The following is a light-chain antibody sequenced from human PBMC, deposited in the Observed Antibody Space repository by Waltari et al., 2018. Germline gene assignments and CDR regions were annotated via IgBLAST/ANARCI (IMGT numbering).Light chain of an antibody. J-gene: IGLJ2*01. CDR1: GCSIARNH. V-gene: IGLV6-57*04. CDR3: QSYDSNESVV. Sequence: FILTQPHSVSEYPGKTVTISCTRSGCSIARNHVQRYQQRPGSAPTTVIYDYDQRPSGVPDRFSGSIDSSSNSASLTISELKTEDEADYYCQSYDSNESVVFGGGTKLTVL. CDR2: DYD.